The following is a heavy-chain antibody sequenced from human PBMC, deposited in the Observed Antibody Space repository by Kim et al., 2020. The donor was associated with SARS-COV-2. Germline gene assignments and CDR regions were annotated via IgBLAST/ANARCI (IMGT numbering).Heavy chain of an antibody. J-gene: IGHJ4*02. CDR3: AKEGGH. D-gene: IGHD3-16*01. Sequence: NRSGGGTDYAQKFQSRVTMTGDTSTNTVYMELSSLRSDDTAVYYCAKEGGHWGQGTLVTVSS. V-gene: IGHV1-46*01. CDR2: NRSGGGT.